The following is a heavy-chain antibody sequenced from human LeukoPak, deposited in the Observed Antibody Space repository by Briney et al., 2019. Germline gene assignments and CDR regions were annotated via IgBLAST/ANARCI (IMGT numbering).Heavy chain of an antibody. CDR1: GYSFTSYW. Sequence: GESLKISCKGSGYSFTSYWIGWARQMPGKGLKWMGIIYPGDSDTRYSPSFQGQVTISADKSISTAYLQWSSLKASDTAMYYCARRDTYYYDSSGYYSYDYWGQGTLVTVSS. CDR2: IYPGDSDT. CDR3: ARRDTYYYDSSGYYSYDY. D-gene: IGHD3-22*01. V-gene: IGHV5-51*01. J-gene: IGHJ4*02.